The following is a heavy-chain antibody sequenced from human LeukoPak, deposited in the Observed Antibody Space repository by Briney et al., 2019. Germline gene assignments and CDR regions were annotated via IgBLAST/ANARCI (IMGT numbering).Heavy chain of an antibody. CDR1: GFTFSNYS. D-gene: IGHD1-26*01. CDR3: ARDSRSDYGY. Sequence: GGSLRLSCAASGFTFSNYSMSWVRQAPGKGLEWVANIKQDGSEKYYVDSVKGRFTISRDNAKNSLYLQMNSLRAEDTAVYYCARDSRSDYGYWGQGTLVTVSS. CDR2: IKQDGSEK. J-gene: IGHJ4*02. V-gene: IGHV3-7*01.